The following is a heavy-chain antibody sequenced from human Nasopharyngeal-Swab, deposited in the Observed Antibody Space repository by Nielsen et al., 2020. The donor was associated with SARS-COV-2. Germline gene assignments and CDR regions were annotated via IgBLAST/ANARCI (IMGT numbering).Heavy chain of an antibody. CDR2: IYYSGST. V-gene: IGHV4-61*01. CDR1: GGSVSSGSYY. Sequence: LETLSLTCTVSGGSVSSGSYYWSWIRQPPGKGLEWIGYIYYSGSTNYNPSLKSRVTISVDTSKNQFSLKLSSVTAADTAVYYCATMVRGASLDYWGQGTLVTVSS. J-gene: IGHJ4*02. CDR3: ATMVRGASLDY. D-gene: IGHD3-10*01.